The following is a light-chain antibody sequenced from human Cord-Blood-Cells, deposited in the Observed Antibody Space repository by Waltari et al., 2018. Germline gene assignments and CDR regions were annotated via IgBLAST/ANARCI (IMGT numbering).Light chain of an antibody. V-gene: IGLV2-14*01. CDR1: SSDVGGYNY. J-gene: IGLJ1*01. Sequence: QSALTQPASVSGSPGQSITISCTGTSSDVGGYNYVSWYQQHPGKAPKLMIYEVSNRPSGVSNRFYGAKSGNTASLTISGLQAEDEADYYCSSYTSSSTRLYVFGTGTKVTVL. CDR3: SSYTSSSTRLYV. CDR2: EVS.